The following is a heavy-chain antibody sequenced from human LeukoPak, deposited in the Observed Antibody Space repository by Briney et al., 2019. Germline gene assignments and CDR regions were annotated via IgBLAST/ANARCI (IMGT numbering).Heavy chain of an antibody. D-gene: IGHD3-22*01. V-gene: IGHV4-34*01. CDR2: INHSGST. J-gene: IGHJ3*02. CDR1: GGSFSGYY. Sequence: SETLSLTCAVYGGSFSGYYWSWIRQPPGKGLEWIGEINHSGSTNYNPSLKSRVTISVDTSKNQSSLKLSSVTAADTAVYYCAREFSRYYYDSSGYHGDAFDIWGQGTMVTVSS. CDR3: AREFSRYYYDSSGYHGDAFDI.